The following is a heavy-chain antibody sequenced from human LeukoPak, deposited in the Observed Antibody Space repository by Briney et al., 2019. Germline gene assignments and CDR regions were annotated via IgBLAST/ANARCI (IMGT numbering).Heavy chain of an antibody. CDR2: INHSGST. CDR1: GGSLSGYY. J-gene: IGHJ4*02. CDR3: ARAPRYSSGPTPFDY. V-gene: IGHV4-34*01. Sequence: PSETLSLTCAVYGGSLSGYYWSWIRQPPGKGLEWIGEINHSGSTNYNPSLKSRVTISVDTSKNQFSLKLSSVTAADTAVYYCARAPRYSSGPTPFDYWGQGTLVTVSS. D-gene: IGHD6-19*01.